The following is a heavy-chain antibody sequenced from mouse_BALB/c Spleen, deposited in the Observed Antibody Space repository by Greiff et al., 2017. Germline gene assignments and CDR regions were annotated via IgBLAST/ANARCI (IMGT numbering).Heavy chain of an antibody. CDR1: GYTFTSYT. CDR2: INPSSGYT. J-gene: IGHJ3*01. Sequence: QVHVKQSGAELARPGASVKMSCKASGYTFTSYTMHWVKQRPGQGLEWIGYINPSSGYTNYNQKFKDKATLTADKSSSTAYMQLSSLTSEDSAVYYCAMGYYGSSWFAYWGQGTLVTVSA. CDR3: AMGYYGSSWFAY. D-gene: IGHD1-1*01. V-gene: IGHV1-4*01.